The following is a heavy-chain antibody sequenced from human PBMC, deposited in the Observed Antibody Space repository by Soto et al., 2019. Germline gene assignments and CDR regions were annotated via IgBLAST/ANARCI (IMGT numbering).Heavy chain of an antibody. Sequence: QVQLQESGPGLVKPSQTLSLTCTVSGDSVSGGDSYWSWIRQPPGKALEWIGYTSFSGYTSYTPSLKSQVTISVDMSKSQFSLRLTSVTAAETAIYYCVRGGNPYHYATSGPGTFYKWGQGTLVSVSS. CDR2: TSFSGYT. J-gene: IGHJ4*02. D-gene: IGHD3-22*01. V-gene: IGHV4-30-4*01. CDR1: GDSVSGGDSY. CDR3: VRGGNPYHYATSGPGTFYK.